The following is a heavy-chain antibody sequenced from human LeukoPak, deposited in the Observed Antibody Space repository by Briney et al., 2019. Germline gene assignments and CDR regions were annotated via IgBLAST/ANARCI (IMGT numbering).Heavy chain of an antibody. CDR3: ARASDIYSGTYYFDF. J-gene: IGHJ4*02. V-gene: IGHV4-59*08. CDR2: VYYSGST. CDR1: GGSISSYY. D-gene: IGHD1-26*01. Sequence: PSETLSLTCTVSGGSISSYYWSWIRQPAGKGLEWIGSVYYSGSTYYNPSLKSRVTISLDTSKHQFSLRLTSVTAADTAVYYCARASDIYSGTYYFDFWGQGTLVTVSS.